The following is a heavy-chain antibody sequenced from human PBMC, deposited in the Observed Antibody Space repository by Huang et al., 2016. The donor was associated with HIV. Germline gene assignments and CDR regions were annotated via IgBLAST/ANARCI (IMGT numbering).Heavy chain of an antibody. D-gene: IGHD3-10*01. CDR3: ARHREGPVAYYSGWGSHLNYMDV. Sequence: QLLLQESGPGLVKPSEALALTCAVSGGSIRSSDYHWGWIRQPPGKGLEWIGSICFKGSTHYRPSLKSRVTIAVDTSKNLFFLNLTSMTAADTAVYYCARHREGPVAYYSGWGSHLNYMDVWGRGRTVVVSS. J-gene: IGHJ6*03. V-gene: IGHV4-39*01. CDR2: ICFKGST. CDR1: GGSIRSSDYH.